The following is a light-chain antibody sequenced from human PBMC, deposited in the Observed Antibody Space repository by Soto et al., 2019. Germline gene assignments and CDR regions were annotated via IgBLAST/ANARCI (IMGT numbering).Light chain of an antibody. Sequence: ESVMPQSPATLSVSPGERTTLSCRASQSVSTNLAWYQQKPGQAPRLLIYGASTRATGIPARFSGSGSETEFTLTISSLQSEDFAVYYCQQYDDWPPITFGHGTRLETK. CDR2: GAS. CDR1: QSVSTN. J-gene: IGKJ5*01. V-gene: IGKV3-15*01. CDR3: QQYDDWPPIT.